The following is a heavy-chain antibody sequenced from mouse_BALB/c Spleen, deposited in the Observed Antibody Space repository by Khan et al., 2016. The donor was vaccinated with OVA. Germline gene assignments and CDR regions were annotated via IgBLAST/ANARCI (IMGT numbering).Heavy chain of an antibody. J-gene: IGHJ4*01. CDR1: GYSITSDYV. V-gene: IGHV3-2*02. CDR2: ITYSGNT. Sequence: EVQLVESGPGLVKPSQSLSLTCTVTGYSITSDYVWNWIRQFPVNKLEWMGYITYSGNTTYNPALKSRISITRDTSKNQFFLQLNSLTTEDTATYYCARDGYRDYYALDFWGQGTSVTVSS. CDR3: ARDGYRDYYALDF. D-gene: IGHD2-2*01.